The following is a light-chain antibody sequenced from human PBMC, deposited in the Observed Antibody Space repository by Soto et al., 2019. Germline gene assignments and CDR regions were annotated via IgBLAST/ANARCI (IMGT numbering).Light chain of an antibody. CDR1: SSDVGSFNL. V-gene: IGLV2-23*02. CDR2: EVT. Sequence: QSALTQPASVSGSPGQSITISCTGTSSDVGSFNLVSWYQQHPGKAPKLIIYEVTKWPSGVSNRFSGPKSGNTASLTISGLQAEDEADYYCCSYAGSSTHVIFGGGTRLTVL. CDR3: CSYAGSSTHVI. J-gene: IGLJ2*01.